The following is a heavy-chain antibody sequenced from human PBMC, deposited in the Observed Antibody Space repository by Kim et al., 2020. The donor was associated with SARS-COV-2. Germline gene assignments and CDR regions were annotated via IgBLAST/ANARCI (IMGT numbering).Heavy chain of an antibody. Sequence: GGSLRLSCAASGFTFSSYAIHWVRQAPGKGLEWVAVISYDGSNKYYADSVKGRFTISRDNSKNTLYLQMNSLRAEDTAVYYCVVPRYSSSWPDPWYFDYWGQGTLVTVSS. CDR2: ISYDGSNK. J-gene: IGHJ4*02. CDR1: GFTFSSYA. V-gene: IGHV3-30*04. CDR3: VVPRYSSSWPDPWYFDY. D-gene: IGHD6-13*01.